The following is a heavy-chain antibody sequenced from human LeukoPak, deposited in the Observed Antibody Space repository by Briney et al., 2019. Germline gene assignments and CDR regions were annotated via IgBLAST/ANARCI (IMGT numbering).Heavy chain of an antibody. CDR1: GFTFSSFE. J-gene: IGHJ3*02. CDR2: ITRSGRTL. D-gene: IGHD2-8*01. CDR3: ARQLPRPHDGVFDS. Sequence: SGGSLRLSCVASGFTFSSFEVSWVRQAPGKALEWVSYITRSGRTLYYADSVKGRFTISRDNAKNSVYLQMNSLRAEDTAIYYCARQLPRPHDGVFDSWGQGTMVTVSS. V-gene: IGHV3-48*03.